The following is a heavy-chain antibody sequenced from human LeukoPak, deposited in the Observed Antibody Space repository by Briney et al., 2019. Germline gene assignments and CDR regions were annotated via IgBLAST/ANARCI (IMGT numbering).Heavy chain of an antibody. Sequence: GGSLRLSCAASGFSFSSYGMHWVRQAPGKGLEWVAVIWYDGNKKYYADTAKGRFTISRDDSKNTVYLQMNSLRAEDTALYYCARDRCSGGSCHAFDYWGQGTLVTVSS. CDR3: ARDRCSGGSCHAFDY. D-gene: IGHD2-15*01. V-gene: IGHV3-33*01. CDR2: IWYDGNKK. CDR1: GFSFSSYG. J-gene: IGHJ4*02.